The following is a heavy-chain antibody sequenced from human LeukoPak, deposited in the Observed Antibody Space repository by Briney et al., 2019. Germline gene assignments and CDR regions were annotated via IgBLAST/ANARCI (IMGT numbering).Heavy chain of an antibody. CDR3: ARDYVTATAFWFDP. J-gene: IGHJ5*02. CDR2: TYYRSQWYN. V-gene: IGHV6-1*01. Sequence: SQTLSLTCAISGDSVSSNNAAWNWIRQSPSRGLEWLGRTYYRSQWYNGYALSVKGRMIINPDTSKNQFSLQLNSVTPEDTAVYYCARDYVTATAFWFDPWGQGTLVTVSS. CDR1: GDSVSSNNAA. D-gene: IGHD2-15*01.